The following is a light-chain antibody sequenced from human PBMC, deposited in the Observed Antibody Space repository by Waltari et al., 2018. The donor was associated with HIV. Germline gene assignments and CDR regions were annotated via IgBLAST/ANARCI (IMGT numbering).Light chain of an antibody. CDR3: QSADTSGTHVV. V-gene: IGLV3-25*03. CDR2: KDS. J-gene: IGLJ2*01. Sequence: SYELTQPPSVSVSPGQTARITCSGDALPKQYAYWYQQKTGQAPVLVIYKDSERPPGIAERFSGSSSGTTVTLTSSGVQAEDEADYYCQSADTSGTHVVFGGGTKLTVL. CDR1: ALPKQY.